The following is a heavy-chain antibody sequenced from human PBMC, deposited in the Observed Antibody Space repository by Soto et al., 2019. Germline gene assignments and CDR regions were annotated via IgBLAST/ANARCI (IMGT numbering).Heavy chain of an antibody. CDR1: GFTFSSYW. J-gene: IGHJ4*02. CDR2: INSDGSST. V-gene: IGHV3-74*01. CDR3: AKVPRVYCSGGSCWGDY. D-gene: IGHD2-15*01. Sequence: PGGSLRLSCAASGFTFSSYWMHWVRQAPGKGLVWVSRINSDGSSTSYADSVKGRFTISRDNAKNTLYLQMNSLRAEDTAVYYCAKVPRVYCSGGSCWGDYWGQGTLVTVSS.